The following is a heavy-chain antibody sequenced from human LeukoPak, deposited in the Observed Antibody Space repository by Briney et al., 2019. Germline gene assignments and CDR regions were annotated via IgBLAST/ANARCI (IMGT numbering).Heavy chain of an antibody. J-gene: IGHJ4*02. CDR1: GGSISSSSYY. D-gene: IGHD6-13*01. CDR3: ARRSGSSWKSAVYFDY. CDR2: IYYSGST. Sequence: SETLSLTCTVSGGSISSSSYYWGWIRQPPGKGLEWIGSIYYSGSTYYNPSLKSRVTISVDTSKNQFSLKLSSVTAADTAVYYCARRSGSSWKSAVYFDYWGQGTLVTVSS. V-gene: IGHV4-39*07.